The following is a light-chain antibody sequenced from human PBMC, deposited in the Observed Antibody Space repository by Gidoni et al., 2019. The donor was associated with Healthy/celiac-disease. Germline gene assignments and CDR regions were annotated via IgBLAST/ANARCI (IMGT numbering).Light chain of an antibody. CDR2: GAS. Sequence: EIVLTQSPGTLSLSTGERATLSCRASQSVSSSYLAWYQQKPGQAPRLLIYGASSRATGIPDRFSGSGSGTDFTLTISRLEPEDFAVYYCQQYGSSLSTFGQGTKVEIK. V-gene: IGKV3-20*01. CDR3: QQYGSSLST. CDR1: QSVSSSY. J-gene: IGKJ1*01.